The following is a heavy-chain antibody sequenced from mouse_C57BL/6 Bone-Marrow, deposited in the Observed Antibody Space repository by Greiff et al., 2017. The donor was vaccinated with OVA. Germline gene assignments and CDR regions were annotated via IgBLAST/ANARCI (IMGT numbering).Heavy chain of an antibody. J-gene: IGHJ2*01. D-gene: IGHD1-1*01. CDR2: ISDGGSYT. Sequence: VKVEESGGGLVKPGGSLKLSCAASGFTFSSYAMSWVRQTPETRLEWVATISDGGSYTYYPDNVKGRFTISRDNAKNNLYLQMSHLKSEDTAMYYYAREATVVHFDYWGQGTTLTVSS. CDR3: AREATVVHFDY. CDR1: GFTFSSYA. V-gene: IGHV5-4*01.